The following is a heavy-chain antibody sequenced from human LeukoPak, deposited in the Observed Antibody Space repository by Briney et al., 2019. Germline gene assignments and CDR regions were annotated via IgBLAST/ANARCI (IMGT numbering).Heavy chain of an antibody. V-gene: IGHV3-23*01. J-gene: IGHJ3*02. CDR1: GFTFSSYA. CDR2: ISGSGGST. CDR3: AKDRGQHYYDSSGYDSAPDAFDI. Sequence: PGGSLRLSCAASGFTFSSYAMSWVRQAPGKGLEWVSAISGSGGSTYYADSVKGRFTISRDNSKNTLYLQMNSLRAEDTVVYYCAKDRGQHYYDSSGYDSAPDAFDIWGQGTMVTVSS. D-gene: IGHD3-22*01.